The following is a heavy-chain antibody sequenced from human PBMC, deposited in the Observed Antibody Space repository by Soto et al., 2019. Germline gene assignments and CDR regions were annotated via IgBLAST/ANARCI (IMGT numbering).Heavy chain of an antibody. V-gene: IGHV3-7*01. CDR3: ARDGLTFDI. J-gene: IGHJ3*02. Sequence: EVQLVESGGGLVQPGGSLRLSCAASGFTFRSYWMSWVSQAPGKGLEWVANTNQEGSEKYYVDSVKGRFTISRDNAKKSLYLQMNSLRAEDTAVYYCARDGLTFDIWGQGTMVSVSS. CDR2: TNQEGSEK. CDR1: GFTFRSYW.